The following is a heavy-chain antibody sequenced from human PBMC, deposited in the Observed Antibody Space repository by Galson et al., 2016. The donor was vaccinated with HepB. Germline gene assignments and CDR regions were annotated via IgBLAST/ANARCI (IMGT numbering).Heavy chain of an antibody. CDR3: ARGLHCTGGRCYFGPWFDA. J-gene: IGHJ5*02. V-gene: IGHV3-53*01. Sequence: FLRLSCAASGFNVSDNYMTWLRQAPGKGLEWVSVIHRDGHTYLAASVRGRFSISRDNLKNTVYLQMNRLRAEDTAVYYCARGLHCTGGRCYFGPWFDAWGQGSLVAVSS. D-gene: IGHD2-15*01. CDR2: IHRDGHT. CDR1: GFNVSDNY.